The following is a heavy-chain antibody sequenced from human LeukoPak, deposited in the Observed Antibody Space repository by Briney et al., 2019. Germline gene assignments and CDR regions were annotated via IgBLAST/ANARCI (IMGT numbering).Heavy chain of an antibody. D-gene: IGHD3-22*01. CDR2: ISSSGTNI. CDR1: GFTFSDYY. J-gene: IGHJ5*02. Sequence: GGSLRLSCAASGFTFSDYYMSWIRQAPGKGLEWVSYISSSGTNIYYADSVKGRFTISRDNAKNSLYLQMNSLRAEDTAVYYCARETYDSSGYYPRFDPWAREPWSPSPQ. V-gene: IGHV3-11*01. CDR3: ARETYDSSGYYPRFDP.